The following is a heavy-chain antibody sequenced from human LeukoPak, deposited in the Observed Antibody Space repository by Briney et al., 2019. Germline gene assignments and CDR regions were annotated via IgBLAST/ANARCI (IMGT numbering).Heavy chain of an antibody. Sequence: SETLSLTCTVSGGSISSYYWSWIRQPPGKGLEWIGYIYYSGSTNYNPSLKSRVTISVDTSKNQFSLKLSSVTAADTAVYYCARVSYSSSWTSYYYGMDVWGQGTTVTVSS. CDR3: ARVSYSSSWTSYYYGMDV. D-gene: IGHD6-13*01. CDR1: GGSISSYY. V-gene: IGHV4-59*01. CDR2: IYYSGST. J-gene: IGHJ6*02.